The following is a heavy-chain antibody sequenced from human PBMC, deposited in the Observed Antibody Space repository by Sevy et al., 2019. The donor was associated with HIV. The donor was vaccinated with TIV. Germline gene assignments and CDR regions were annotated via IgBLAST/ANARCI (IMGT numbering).Heavy chain of an antibody. CDR2: LSYDDSDE. J-gene: IGHJ4*02. Sequence: GGSLRLSCAASGFIFSTSPMHWVRQAPGKGLECVAILSYDDSDENYADSVKGRFTISRDNSKNTLYLQMNSLRTEDTAVYYCAKDDLGSIDYWGQRTLVTGSS. D-gene: IGHD3-10*01. V-gene: IGHV3-30-3*02. CDR3: AKDDLGSIDY. CDR1: GFIFSTSP.